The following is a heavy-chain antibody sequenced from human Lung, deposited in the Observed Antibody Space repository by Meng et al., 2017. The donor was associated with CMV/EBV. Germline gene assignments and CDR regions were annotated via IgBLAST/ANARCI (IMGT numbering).Heavy chain of an antibody. V-gene: IGHV4-4*02. CDR1: GGSISSSNL. Sequence: GSLRLSCAAPGGSISSSNLWTWVRQVPGKGLEWIGEIYHSGSTNYNPSLKSRVTISVDKFKNQFSLKLGSVTAADTAVYYCARIERRRILKYCGSDCSTTDYWGQGTLVTVSS. J-gene: IGHJ4*02. CDR3: ARIERRRILKYCGSDCSTTDY. CDR2: IYHSGST. D-gene: IGHD2-21*02.